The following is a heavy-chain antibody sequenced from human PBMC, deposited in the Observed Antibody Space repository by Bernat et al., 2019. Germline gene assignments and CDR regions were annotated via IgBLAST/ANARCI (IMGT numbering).Heavy chain of an antibody. CDR3: ARMGSSWYYFDY. CDR1: GFTFSDYY. Sequence: QVQLVESGGGLVKPGGSLRLSCAASGFTFSDYYMSWIRQAPGKGLEWVSYISSSSTYTDYADSVKGRFTISRDNAKNSLYLQMNSLRAEDTAVYYWARMGSSWYYFDYWGQGTLVTVSS. CDR2: ISSSSTYT. J-gene: IGHJ4*02. D-gene: IGHD6-13*01. V-gene: IGHV3-11*06.